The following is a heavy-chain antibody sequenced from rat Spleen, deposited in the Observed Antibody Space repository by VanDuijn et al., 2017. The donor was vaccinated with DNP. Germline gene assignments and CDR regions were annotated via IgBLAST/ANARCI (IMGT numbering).Heavy chain of an antibody. V-gene: IGHV3-1*01. J-gene: IGHJ2*01. CDR3: ARWSDYFDY. CDR2: ISYSGST. CDR1: AYSITTNY. Sequence: EVRLQESGPGLVKPSQSLSLTCSVTAYSITTNYWGWIRKFPGNKMEWVGHISYSGSTTYNPSLKSRISITRDTSKNQFFLHLKSVTTEDTATYYCARWSDYFDYWGQGVMVTVSS.